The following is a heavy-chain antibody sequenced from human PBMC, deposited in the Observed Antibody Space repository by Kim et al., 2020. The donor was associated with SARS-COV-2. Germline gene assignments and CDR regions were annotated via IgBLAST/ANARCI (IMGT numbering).Heavy chain of an antibody. CDR2: ISPYNGYT. CDR3: ARGGLNSWFDP. Sequence: ASVKVSCKPSGHTFSNYGFNWVRQAPGQGLEWMGWISPYNGYTNYAQNLQGRVTMTTATSTTTAYMELRSLRSDDTAVYYCARGGLNSWFDPWGQGTLVTVSS. J-gene: IGHJ5*02. V-gene: IGHV1-18*01. CDR1: GHTFSNYG. D-gene: IGHD5-12*01.